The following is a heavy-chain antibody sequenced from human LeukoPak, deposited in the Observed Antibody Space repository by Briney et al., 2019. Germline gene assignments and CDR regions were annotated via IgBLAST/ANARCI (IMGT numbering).Heavy chain of an antibody. J-gene: IGHJ4*02. Sequence: GGSLRLSCAASGFTVSSNYMSWVRQAPGKGLEWVSVIYSGGSTYYADSVKGRFTISRDNSKNTLYLQMNSLRAEDTAVYYCAKDSSGIVVATLYWGQGTLVTVSS. CDR1: GFTVSSNY. CDR2: IYSGGST. D-gene: IGHD1-26*01. CDR3: AKDSSGIVVATLY. V-gene: IGHV3-66*01.